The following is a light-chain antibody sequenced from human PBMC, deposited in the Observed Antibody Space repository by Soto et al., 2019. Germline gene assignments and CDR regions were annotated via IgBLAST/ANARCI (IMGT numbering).Light chain of an antibody. Sequence: EIVMTQSPDTLSLSPGERATLSFRASQSVSSSYLSWYQQKPGQAPRLLIYGASTRATGIPARFSGSGSGTDFTLTISSLQPEDFAVYYCQQDYNLLSWTFGQGTKVDIK. CDR2: GAS. CDR1: QSVSSSY. V-gene: IGKV3D-7*01. CDR3: QQDYNLLSWT. J-gene: IGKJ1*01.